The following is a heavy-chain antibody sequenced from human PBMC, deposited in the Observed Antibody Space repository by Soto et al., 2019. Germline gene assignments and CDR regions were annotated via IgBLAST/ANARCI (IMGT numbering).Heavy chain of an antibody. CDR3: ARLTSSDSSGYYCY. Sequence: EVQLVESGGGLVKPGGSLRLSCAASGFTFSSYSMNWVRQAPGKGLEWVLSISSSSSYIYYADSVKGRFTISRDNAKNSLYLQMNSLRAEDTAVYYCARLTSSDSSGYYCYWGQGTLVTVSS. J-gene: IGHJ4*02. CDR2: ISSSSSYI. D-gene: IGHD3-22*01. V-gene: IGHV3-21*01. CDR1: GFTFSSYS.